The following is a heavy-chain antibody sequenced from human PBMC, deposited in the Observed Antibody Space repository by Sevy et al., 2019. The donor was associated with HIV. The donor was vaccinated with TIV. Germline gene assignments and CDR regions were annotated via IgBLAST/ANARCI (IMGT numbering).Heavy chain of an antibody. J-gene: IGHJ4*02. V-gene: IGHV4-34*01. CDR1: GESFSGYY. CDR2: IIHSGST. Sequence: SETLSLTCAVYGESFSGYYWSWIRQPPGKGLEWIGEIIHSGSTNYNPSLKSRVTISVDTSKNQFSLKLSSVTAADTAGYYCARGLSEFYYWGQGTLVTVSS. CDR3: ARGLSEFYY.